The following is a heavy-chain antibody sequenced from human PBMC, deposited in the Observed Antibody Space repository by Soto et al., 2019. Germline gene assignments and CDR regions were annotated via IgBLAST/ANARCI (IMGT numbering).Heavy chain of an antibody. CDR2: TSYDGGHK. V-gene: IGHV3-30*18. CDR3: AKAPPPSTDDNTYWYFDL. Sequence: QVQLVESGGGVVQPGRSLRLSCAASGFDFSTFGMHWVRKAPGKGLDWVAVTSYDGGHKYYADSVKGRFTISRDNSKNTLYLQMNSLRVEDTAVYYCAKAPPPSTDDNTYWYFDLWGRGTQVTVSS. J-gene: IGHJ2*01. D-gene: IGHD1-1*01. CDR1: GFDFSTFG.